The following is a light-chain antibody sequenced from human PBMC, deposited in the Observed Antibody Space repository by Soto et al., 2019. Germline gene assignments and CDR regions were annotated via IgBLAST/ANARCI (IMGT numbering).Light chain of an antibody. J-gene: IGLJ2*01. CDR2: SDN. Sequence: QLVLTQSPSASGTPGQRVSISCSGSTSNIGTHTVNWYQHVPGTAPKLLIYSDNQRPSAVPGRFSGSKSGTSAFLAISGLLSEDEADYYCATWDDSLNVVFGGGTKLTVL. CDR1: TSNIGTHT. V-gene: IGLV1-44*01. CDR3: ATWDDSLNVV.